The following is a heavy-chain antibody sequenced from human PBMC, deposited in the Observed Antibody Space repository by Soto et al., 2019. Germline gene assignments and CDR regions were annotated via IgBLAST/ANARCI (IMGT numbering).Heavy chain of an antibody. D-gene: IGHD3-3*02. CDR2: IYYSGST. J-gene: IGHJ5*02. V-gene: IGHV4-39*01. Sequence: PSETLSLTCTVSGGSISSSSYYWGWIRQPPGKGLEWIGSIYYSGSTYYKPSLKSRVTISVDTSKNQFSLKLSYVTAADTVVYYCASPKIAFYNWFDPWGQGTLVTVSS. CDR3: ASPKIAFYNWFDP. CDR1: GGSISSSSYY.